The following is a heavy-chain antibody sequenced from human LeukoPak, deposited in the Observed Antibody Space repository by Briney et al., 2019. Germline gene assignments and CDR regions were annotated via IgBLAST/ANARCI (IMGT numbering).Heavy chain of an antibody. CDR1: GGAIDNYY. J-gene: IGHJ1*01. CDR3: ARHGTAAGPFQL. CDR2: VYYSGTI. Sequence: SEILSLTCTVSGGAIDNYYWSWIRQPPGKGLEWIAYVYYSGTINYNPSLESRVTISVDTSKNQFSLRLTSVAAADTAVYYCARHGTAAGPFQLWGQGTLVTVSS. D-gene: IGHD2-21*02. V-gene: IGHV4-59*08.